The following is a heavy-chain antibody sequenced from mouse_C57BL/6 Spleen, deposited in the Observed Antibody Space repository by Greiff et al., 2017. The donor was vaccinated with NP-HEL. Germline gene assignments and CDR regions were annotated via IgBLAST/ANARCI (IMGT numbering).Heavy chain of an antibody. CDR2: IHPNSGST. D-gene: IGHD3-2*01. V-gene: IGHV1-64*01. Sequence: QVQLQQPGAELVKPGASVKLSCKASGYTFTSYWMHWVKQRPGQGLEWIGMIHPNSGSTNYNQKFKGKSTLTVDKSSSTAYMQLSSLTSEDSAVYYCARKGPRQPSWFAYWGQGTLVTVSA. CDR1: GYTFTSYW. CDR3: ARKGPRQPSWFAY. J-gene: IGHJ3*01.